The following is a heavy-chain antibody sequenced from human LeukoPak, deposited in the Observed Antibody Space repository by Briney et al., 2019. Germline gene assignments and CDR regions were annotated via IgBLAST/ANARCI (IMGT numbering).Heavy chain of an antibody. CDR3: ARDRDFWSGYTFDY. V-gene: IGHV4-4*02. CDR1: GGSITSYAW. D-gene: IGHD3-3*01. Sequence: SGTLSLTCSVSGGSITSYAWWSWVRQPPGKGLEWIGEIHLNGITNYNPSLKSRVTMSIDKSKNQLSLNLRSVTAADTAVYYCARDRDFWSGYTFDYWGQGTLVTVSS. J-gene: IGHJ4*02. CDR2: IHLNGIT.